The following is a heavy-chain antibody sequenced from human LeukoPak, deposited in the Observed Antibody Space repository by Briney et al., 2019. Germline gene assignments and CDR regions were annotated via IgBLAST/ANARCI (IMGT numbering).Heavy chain of an antibody. Sequence: PGGSLILSFAASGFTFDDYAMSWGRQAPGKVLEWVYNINRNGDSTGYADSVKGRFTISRDNAKNSLYLQMNSLRAEDTALYYCARRGVVGATEFEYWGQGTLVTVSS. D-gene: IGHD1-26*01. J-gene: IGHJ4*02. CDR2: INRNGDST. V-gene: IGHV3-20*03. CDR3: ARRGVVGATEFEY. CDR1: GFTFDDYA.